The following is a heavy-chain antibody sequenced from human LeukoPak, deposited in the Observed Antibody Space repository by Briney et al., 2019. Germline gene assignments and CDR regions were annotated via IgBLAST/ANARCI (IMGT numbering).Heavy chain of an antibody. CDR1: GYTFTGYY. CDR3: ARDLLGSSSRT. J-gene: IGHJ5*02. V-gene: IGHV1-2*06. D-gene: IGHD7-27*01. Sequence: ASVKVSCKASGYTFTGYYMYWVRQAPGQGREWMGRINPNSGGTNYAQKFQGRVTMTRDTSISTAYMELSRLRSDDTAVYYCARDLLGSSSRTWGQGTLVTVSS. CDR2: INPNSGGT.